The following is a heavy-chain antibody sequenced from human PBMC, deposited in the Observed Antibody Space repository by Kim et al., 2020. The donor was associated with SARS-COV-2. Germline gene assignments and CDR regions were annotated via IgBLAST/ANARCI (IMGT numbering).Heavy chain of an antibody. Sequence: GGSLRLSCAASGFTFSSYAMHWVRQAPGKGLEWVAVISYDGSNKYYADSVKGRFTISRDNSKNTLYLQMNSLRAEDTAVYYCVSPPPYDYGWFDGMDVWGQGTTVTVSS. V-gene: IGHV3-30-3*01. CDR1: GFTFSSYA. J-gene: IGHJ6*02. CDR3: VSPPPYDYGWFDGMDV. D-gene: IGHD4-17*01. CDR2: ISYDGSNK.